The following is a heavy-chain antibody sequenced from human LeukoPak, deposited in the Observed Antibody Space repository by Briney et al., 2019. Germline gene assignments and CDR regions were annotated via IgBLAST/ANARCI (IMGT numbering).Heavy chain of an antibody. D-gene: IGHD3-9*01. CDR1: GGTFSSYA. CDR2: IIPILGIA. Sequence: ASVKVSCEASGGTFSSYAISWVRQAPGQGLEWMGRIIPILGIANYAQKIQGRVTITADKSTSTAYMELSSVRSEDTAVYYCASDILTRPNYYYYGMDVWGQGTTVTVSS. V-gene: IGHV1-69*04. J-gene: IGHJ6*02. CDR3: ASDILTRPNYYYYGMDV.